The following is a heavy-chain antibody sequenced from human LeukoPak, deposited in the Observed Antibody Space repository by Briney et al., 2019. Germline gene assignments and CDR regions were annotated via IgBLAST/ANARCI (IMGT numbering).Heavy chain of an antibody. V-gene: IGHV1-2*02. J-gene: IGHJ4*02. CDR3: ARDRWELPAWDY. CDR2: INPNSGGT. Sequence: ASVKVSCKASGYTFTGYYMHWVRQVPGQGLEWMGWINPNSGGTNYAQKFQGRVTMTRDTSISTAYMELSRQRSDDTAVYYCARDRWELPAWDYWGQGTLVTVSS. D-gene: IGHD1-26*01. CDR1: GYTFTGYY.